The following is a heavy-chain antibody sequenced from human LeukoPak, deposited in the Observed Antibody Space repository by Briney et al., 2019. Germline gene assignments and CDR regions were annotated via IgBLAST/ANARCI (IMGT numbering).Heavy chain of an antibody. J-gene: IGHJ4*02. Sequence: GGSLRLSCAASGFTFSIYWMSWVRQAPGKGLEWVANIKQDGSEKYYVDSVKGRFTISRDNAKNPLYLQMNSLRAEDTAVYYCARIYYDSSGYRLFDYCGQGILVTVSS. D-gene: IGHD3-22*01. V-gene: IGHV3-7*04. CDR1: GFTFSIYW. CDR3: ARIYYDSSGYRLFDY. CDR2: IKQDGSEK.